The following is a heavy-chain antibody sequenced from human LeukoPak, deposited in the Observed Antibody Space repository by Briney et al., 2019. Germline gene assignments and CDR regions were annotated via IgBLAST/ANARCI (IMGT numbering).Heavy chain of an antibody. CDR1: GGSISDYY. CDR2: IYYSGST. CDR3: AGTAGNWFDP. V-gene: IGHV4-59*05. D-gene: IGHD2-21*02. J-gene: IGHJ5*02. Sequence: SETLSLTCIVSGGSISDYYWSWIRQPPGKGLEWIGSIYYSGSTYYKPSLKSRVTISVDTSKNQFSLKLSSVTAADTAVYYCAGTAGNWFDPWGQGTLVTVSS.